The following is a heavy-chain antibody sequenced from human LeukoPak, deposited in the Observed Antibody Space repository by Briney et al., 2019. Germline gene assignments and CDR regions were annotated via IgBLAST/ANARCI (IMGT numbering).Heavy chain of an antibody. V-gene: IGHV5-51*01. CDR2: IYPGDSDT. CDR3: ARLEEGRVYSSSLIQRYYYYSGMDV. CDR1: GYMFTSYC. Sequence: GESLKISCRGSGYMFTSYCIAWVRQMPGKGLEWMGIIYPGDSDTRYSPSFQGQVTISADKSVTTAYLQWSSLQASDSPMYYCARLEEGRVYSSSLIQRYYYYSGMDVWGQGTTVTVSS. D-gene: IGHD6-13*01. J-gene: IGHJ6*02.